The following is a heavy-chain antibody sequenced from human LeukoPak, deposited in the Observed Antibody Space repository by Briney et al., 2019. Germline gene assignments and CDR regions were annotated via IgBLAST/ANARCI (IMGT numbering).Heavy chain of an antibody. CDR1: GGSISSSSYH. Sequence: PSETLSLTCTVSGGSISSSSYHWGWIRQPPGKGLEWIGSIYYSGSTYYNPSLKSRVTISMDTSNNQFYLKLSSLTAADTAVYYCARRDDSSGYHKIFDYWGQGTLVTVSS. CDR2: IYYSGST. J-gene: IGHJ4*02. D-gene: IGHD3-22*01. V-gene: IGHV4-39*01. CDR3: ARRDDSSGYHKIFDY.